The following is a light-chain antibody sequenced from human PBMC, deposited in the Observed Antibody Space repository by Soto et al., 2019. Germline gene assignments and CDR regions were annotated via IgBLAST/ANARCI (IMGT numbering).Light chain of an antibody. J-gene: IGKJ5*01. Sequence: DMQMTQSPSTLSASIGDRVTITFRASQSISSWLAWYQQKPGKAPKLLIYDASSLQSGVPSRFSGSGSGTEFTLTISSLQPDDFATYYCQQYNTYSTFGQGTRLEI. V-gene: IGKV1-5*01. CDR3: QQYNTYST. CDR1: QSISSW. CDR2: DAS.